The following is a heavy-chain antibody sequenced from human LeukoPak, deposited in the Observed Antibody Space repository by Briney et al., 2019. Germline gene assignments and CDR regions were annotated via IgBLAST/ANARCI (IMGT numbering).Heavy chain of an antibody. V-gene: IGHV4-39*07. CDR2: IYYSGST. CDR3: ARDDYGGNDY. D-gene: IGHD4-23*01. J-gene: IGHJ4*02. CDR1: GGSISSSSCY. Sequence: SETLSLTCTVSGGSISSSSCYWGWIRQPPGKGLEWIGSIYYSGSTYYNPSLKSRVTISVDTSKNQFSLKLSSVTAADTAVHYCARDDYGGNDYWGQGTLVTVSS.